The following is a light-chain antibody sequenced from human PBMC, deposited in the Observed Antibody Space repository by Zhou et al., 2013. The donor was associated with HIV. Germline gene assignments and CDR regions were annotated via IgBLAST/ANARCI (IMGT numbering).Light chain of an antibody. CDR3: QQYKHYPWT. CDR2: AAS. Sequence: DIQMTQSPSSLSASVGDRVTITCRASQSIRSYLNWYQKKPGKAPKLLIYAASSLQSGVPSKFSGSRAETDFTLTITSLQPEDFATYYCQQYKHYPWTFGQGTKVEIK. V-gene: IGKV1-39*01. CDR1: QSIRSY. J-gene: IGKJ1*01.